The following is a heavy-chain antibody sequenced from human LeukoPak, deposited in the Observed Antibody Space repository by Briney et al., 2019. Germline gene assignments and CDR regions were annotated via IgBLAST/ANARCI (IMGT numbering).Heavy chain of an antibody. CDR2: IYPGDSDT. Sequence: PGESLKISCKGSGYSFTSYWIGWVRQMSGEGLELMGIIYPGDSDTRSSPSFQGQVTISDDKSISTAYLQWSSLKASDTAMYYCARVVPAAIDLDNWGQGTLVTVSS. CDR1: GYSFTSYW. D-gene: IGHD2-2*01. CDR3: ARVVPAAIDLDN. V-gene: IGHV5-51*01. J-gene: IGHJ4*02.